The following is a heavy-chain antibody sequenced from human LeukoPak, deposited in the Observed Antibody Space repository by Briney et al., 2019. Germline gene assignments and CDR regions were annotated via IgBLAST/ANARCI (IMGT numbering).Heavy chain of an antibody. CDR3: ASWGITMVRGVSLNFDY. CDR1: GYSISSGYY. Sequence: SETLSLTCTVSGYSISSGYYWGWIRQPPGKGLEWIGSIYHSGSTYYNPSLKSRVTMSVDTSKNQFSLKLSSVTAADTAVYYCASWGITMVRGVSLNFDYWGQGTLVTVSS. CDR2: IYHSGST. J-gene: IGHJ4*02. D-gene: IGHD3-10*01. V-gene: IGHV4-38-2*02.